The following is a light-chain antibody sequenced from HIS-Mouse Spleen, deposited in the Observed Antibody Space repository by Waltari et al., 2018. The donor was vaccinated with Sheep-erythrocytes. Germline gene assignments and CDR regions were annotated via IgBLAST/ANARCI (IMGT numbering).Light chain of an antibody. Sequence: SYELTQPPSVSVSSGQAASITCAGAKLGDKYSCWYQQKPGQSPVLVIYQASNRPSGIPDRFSGSKSGNTASLTVSGLQAEDEADYYCCSYAGSYNHVFATGTKVTVL. V-gene: IGLV3-1*01. CDR2: QAS. CDR1: KLGDKY. CDR3: CSYAGSYNHV. J-gene: IGLJ1*01.